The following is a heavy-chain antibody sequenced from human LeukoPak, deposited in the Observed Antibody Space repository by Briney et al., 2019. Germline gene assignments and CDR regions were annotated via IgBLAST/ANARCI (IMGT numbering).Heavy chain of an antibody. D-gene: IGHD3-22*01. CDR3: VRSAFHAGSGNYYDY. CDR1: GFTFSNYW. J-gene: IGHJ4*02. CDR2: IDNAGSIT. V-gene: IGHV3-74*03. Sequence: GGSLRLPCAASGFTFSNYWIHWVRQAPGKGLVWVSRIDNAGSITTYADSVKGRFTISRDNAENTLYLQMNSLRVEDTAVYYCVRSAFHAGSGNYYDYWGQGTLVTVSS.